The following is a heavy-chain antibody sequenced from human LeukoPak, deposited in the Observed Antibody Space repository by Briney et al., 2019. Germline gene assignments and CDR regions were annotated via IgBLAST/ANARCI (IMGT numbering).Heavy chain of an antibody. CDR2: ISYDGSNK. D-gene: IGHD3-10*01. Sequence: GGSLRLSCAASGFTFSSYGMHWVRQAPGKGLEWVAVISYDGSNKYYADSVKGRFTISRDNSKNTLYLQMNSLRAEDTAVYYCARDMGYYGSGRPTSDWGQGTLVTVSS. V-gene: IGHV3-30*03. CDR3: ARDMGYYGSGRPTSD. CDR1: GFTFSSYG. J-gene: IGHJ4*02.